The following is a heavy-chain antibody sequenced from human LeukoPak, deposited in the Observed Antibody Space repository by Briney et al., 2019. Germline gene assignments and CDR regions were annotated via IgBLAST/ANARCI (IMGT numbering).Heavy chain of an antibody. CDR2: IKQDGSEK. V-gene: IGHV3-7*01. Sequence: PGGSLRLSCAASGFTFSSYWMHWVRQAPGKGLEWVANIKQDGSEKYYADSVKGRFTISRDNAKNPLYLQMNSLRAEHTAVYYCASHYYGSGSYGYYYYYMDVWGKGTTVTISS. J-gene: IGHJ6*03. CDR1: GFTFSSYW. CDR3: ASHYYGSGSYGYYYYYMDV. D-gene: IGHD3-10*01.